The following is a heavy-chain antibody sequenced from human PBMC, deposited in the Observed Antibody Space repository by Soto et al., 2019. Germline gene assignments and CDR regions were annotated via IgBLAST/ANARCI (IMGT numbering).Heavy chain of an antibody. CDR3: ASYSTGSTVGPFDI. CDR1: GGSFSGYY. Sequence: SETLSLTCAVYGGSFSGYYWSWIRQPPGKGLEWIGEINHSGSTNYNPSLKSRVTISVDTSKNQLSLKLSSVTAADTAVYYCASYSTGSTVGPFDIWGQGTIVTV. V-gene: IGHV4-34*01. J-gene: IGHJ3*02. D-gene: IGHD2-15*01. CDR2: INHSGST.